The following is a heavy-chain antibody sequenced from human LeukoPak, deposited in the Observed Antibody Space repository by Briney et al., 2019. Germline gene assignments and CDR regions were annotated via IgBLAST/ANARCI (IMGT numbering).Heavy chain of an antibody. J-gene: IGHJ3*02. CDR3: ARAGVDCSSTSCYTAAFDI. CDR1: GGSISSGGYS. CDR2: IYHSGST. Sequence: SQTLSLTCAVSGGSISSGGYSWSWIRQPPGKGLEWIGYIYHSGSTYYNPSLKSRFTISVDRSKNQFSLKLSSVTAADTAVYYCARAGVDCSSTSCYTAAFDIWGQGTMVTVSS. D-gene: IGHD2-2*02. V-gene: IGHV4-30-2*01.